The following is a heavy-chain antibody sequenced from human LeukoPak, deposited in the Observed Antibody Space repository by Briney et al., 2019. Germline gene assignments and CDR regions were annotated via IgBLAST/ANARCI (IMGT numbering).Heavy chain of an antibody. J-gene: IGHJ4*02. CDR1: GYTFTSYD. CDR2: MNPNSGNT. D-gene: IGHD5-18*01. CDR3: ARIRGYSYGYILGY. V-gene: IGHV1-8*01. Sequence: ASVKVSCKASGYTFTSYDINWVRQATGQGLEWMGWMNPNSGNTGYAQKFQGGVTMTRNTSISTAYMELSSLRSEDTAVYYCARIRGYSYGYILGYWGQGTLVAVSS.